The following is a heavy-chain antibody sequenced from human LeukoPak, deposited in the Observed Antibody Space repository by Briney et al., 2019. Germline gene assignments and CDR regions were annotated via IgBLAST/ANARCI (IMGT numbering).Heavy chain of an antibody. J-gene: IGHJ3*02. CDR1: GYSISTSYY. V-gene: IGHV4-38-2*02. Sequence: PSETLSLTCTVSGYSISTSYYWGWIRQPPGKGLEWIGSIYHSGNTYYNPSLKSRVTISVDTSKNQFSLKLNSVTAADTAVYYCARGHYGDYGAYAFDIWGQGTMVTVSS. CDR3: ARGHYGDYGAYAFDI. CDR2: IYHSGNT. D-gene: IGHD4-17*01.